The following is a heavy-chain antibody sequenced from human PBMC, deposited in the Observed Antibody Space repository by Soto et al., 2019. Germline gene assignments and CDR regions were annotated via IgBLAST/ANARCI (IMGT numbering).Heavy chain of an antibody. CDR1: GYTFTGYY. D-gene: IGHD3-3*01. CDR2: INPNSGGT. Sequence: ASVKVSCKASGYTFTGYYMHWVRQAPGQGLEWMGWINPNSGGTNYAQKFQGRVTMTRDTSISTAYMELSRLRSDDTAVYYCARLELTYYDFWSGYYTAHDAFDICGQGTMVTVS. CDR3: ARLELTYYDFWSGYYTAHDAFDI. J-gene: IGHJ3*02. V-gene: IGHV1-2*02.